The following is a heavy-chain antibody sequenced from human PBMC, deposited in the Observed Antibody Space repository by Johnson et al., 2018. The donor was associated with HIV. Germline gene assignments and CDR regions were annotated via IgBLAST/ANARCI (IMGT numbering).Heavy chain of an antibody. CDR3: ARACRDGYTCDVYDI. V-gene: IGHV3-30*14. Sequence: QVQLVESGGGVVQPGRSLRLSCAASGFTFSSYAMHWVRQAPGKGLEWVAVISYDGSNKYYADCVKGRFTISRDNSKNTLYLQMNSLRAEDTAVYYCARACRDGYTCDVYDIWGLGTMVTVS. D-gene: IGHD5-24*01. J-gene: IGHJ3*02. CDR2: ISYDGSNK. CDR1: GFTFSSYA.